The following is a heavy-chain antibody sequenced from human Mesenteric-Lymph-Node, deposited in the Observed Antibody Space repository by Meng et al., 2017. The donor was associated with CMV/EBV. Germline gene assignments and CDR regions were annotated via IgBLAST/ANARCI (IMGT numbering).Heavy chain of an antibody. D-gene: IGHD3-10*01. J-gene: IGHJ4*02. CDR3: ARDLGSTMARGVQTYY. Sequence: GGSFGGYYWSWIRQPPGKGLGWVGEINHSGSANYSPSLKGRVTISVDTSKNQFSLKLSSVTAADTAVYYCARDLGSTMARGVQTYYWGQGTLVTVSS. CDR1: GGSFGGYY. V-gene: IGHV4-34*01. CDR2: INHSGSA.